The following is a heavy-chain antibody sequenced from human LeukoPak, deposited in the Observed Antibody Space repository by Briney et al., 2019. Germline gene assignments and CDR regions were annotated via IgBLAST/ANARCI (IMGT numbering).Heavy chain of an antibody. CDR1: GDSVSSNSAA. J-gene: IGHJ4*02. CDR2: TYYRSKWYN. CDR3: AKSGSYSSFTGGGHFDY. V-gene: IGHV6-1*01. Sequence: SQTLSLTCAISGDSVSSNSAAWNWIRQSPSRGLEWLGRTYYRSKWYNDYAVSVKSRITINPDTSKNQFSLQLNSVTPEDTAVYYCAKSGSYSSFTGGGHFDYWGQGTLVTVSS. D-gene: IGHD1-26*01.